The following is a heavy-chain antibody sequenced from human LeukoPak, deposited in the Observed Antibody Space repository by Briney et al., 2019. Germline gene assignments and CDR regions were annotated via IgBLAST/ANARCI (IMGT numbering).Heavy chain of an antibody. Sequence: QAGGSLRLSCEVSGFTFSSYWMHWVRQAPGKGLVWVSRINSDGSSINYADSVKGRFTISRDNAKNTLYLQMNSLRVEDTAVYYCARGRGPYGWFDPWGQGILVTVSS. CDR3: ARGRGPYGWFDP. J-gene: IGHJ5*02. V-gene: IGHV3-74*01. CDR1: GFTFSSYW. D-gene: IGHD3-10*01. CDR2: INSDGSSI.